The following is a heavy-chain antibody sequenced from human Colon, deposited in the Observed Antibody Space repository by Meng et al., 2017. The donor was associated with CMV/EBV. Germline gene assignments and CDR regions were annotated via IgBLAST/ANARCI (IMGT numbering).Heavy chain of an antibody. J-gene: IGHJ4*02. CDR3: ARDLRVWFGEFKN. CDR1: GYTFTGYY. V-gene: IGHV1-2*02. CDR2: INPNSGGT. D-gene: IGHD3-10*01. Sequence: QVQAVRAGAEVTKPGASVKVSCKASGYTFTGYYMHWVRQAPGQGLEWMGWINPNSGGTNYAQKFQGRVTMTRDTSISTAYMELSRLRSDDTAVYYCARDLRVWFGEFKNWGQGTLVTVSS.